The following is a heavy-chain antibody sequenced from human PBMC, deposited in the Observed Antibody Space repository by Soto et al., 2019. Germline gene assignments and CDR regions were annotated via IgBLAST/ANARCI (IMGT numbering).Heavy chain of an antibody. J-gene: IGHJ6*02. CDR2: IYATGKT. V-gene: IGHV4-30-2*06. D-gene: IGHD3-10*01. Sequence: QVQLQESGSGLVKPSQTLSVTCAVSGGYMSSGGHSWSWIRQSAGKGLEWIGCIYATGKTYYNPSLRSRVTISVDTSKNLFSLNVTSATAADTAVYLCARAPPGPSPRWDVWGQETKVTVSS. CDR1: GGYMSSGGHS. CDR3: ARAPPGPSPRWDV.